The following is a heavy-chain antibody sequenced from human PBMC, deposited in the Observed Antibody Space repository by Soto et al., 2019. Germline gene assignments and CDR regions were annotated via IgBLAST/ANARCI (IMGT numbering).Heavy chain of an antibody. Sequence: GESLKISCKGSGYSFTSYWIGWVRQMPGKGLEWMGIIYPGDSDTRYSPSFQGQVTISADKSINTAYLQWSSLKASDTAMYYCARHPTITMVRGVTPPIYYYYGMDVWGQGTTVTVSS. V-gene: IGHV5-51*01. CDR1: GYSFTSYW. CDR3: ARHPTITMVRGVTPPIYYYYGMDV. J-gene: IGHJ6*02. D-gene: IGHD3-10*01. CDR2: IYPGDSDT.